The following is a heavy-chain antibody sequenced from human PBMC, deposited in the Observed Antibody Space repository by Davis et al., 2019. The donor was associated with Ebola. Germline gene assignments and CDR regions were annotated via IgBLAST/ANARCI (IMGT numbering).Heavy chain of an antibody. Sequence: PSETLSLTCTVSGGSISSYYWSWIRQPAGKGLEWIGRIYTSGSTNYNPSLKSRVTMSVDTSKNQFSLKLSSVTAADTAVYYCARDTVYYDFWSGDNWFDPWGQGTLVTVSS. CDR2: IYTSGST. V-gene: IGHV4-4*07. D-gene: IGHD3-3*01. J-gene: IGHJ5*02. CDR3: ARDTVYYDFWSGDNWFDP. CDR1: GGSISSYY.